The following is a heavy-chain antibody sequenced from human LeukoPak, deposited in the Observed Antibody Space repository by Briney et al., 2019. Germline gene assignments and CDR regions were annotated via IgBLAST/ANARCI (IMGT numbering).Heavy chain of an antibody. J-gene: IGHJ6*02. CDR2: ISYDGSNK. CDR3: ARFRYCSSTSCPNGMDA. Sequence: GRSLRLSCAASGFTFSSYAMHWVRQAPGKGLEWVAVISYDGSNKYYADSVKGRFTISRDNSKNTLYLQMNSLRAEETAVYYCARFRYCSSTSCPNGMDAWGQGTTVTVSS. V-gene: IGHV3-30-3*01. D-gene: IGHD2-2*01. CDR1: GFTFSSYA.